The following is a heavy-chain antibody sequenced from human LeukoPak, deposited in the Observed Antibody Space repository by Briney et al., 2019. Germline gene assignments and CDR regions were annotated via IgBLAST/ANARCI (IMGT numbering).Heavy chain of an antibody. CDR2: IYYSGST. CDR1: GGSISSYY. Sequence: SETLSLTCTVSGGSISSYYWSWIRQPPGKGLEWTGYIYYSGSTNYNPSLKSRVTISVDTSKNQFSLKLSSVTAADTAVYYCARHSFRNYGGLYYYYYYGMDVWGQGTTVTVSS. D-gene: IGHD1-7*01. J-gene: IGHJ6*02. V-gene: IGHV4-59*08. CDR3: ARHSFRNYGGLYYYYYYGMDV.